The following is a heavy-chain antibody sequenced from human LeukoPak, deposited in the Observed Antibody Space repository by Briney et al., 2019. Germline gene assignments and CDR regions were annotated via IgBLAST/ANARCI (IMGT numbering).Heavy chain of an antibody. V-gene: IGHV3-30*18. D-gene: IGHD1-1*01. Sequence: PGGSLRLSCAASGFTFSSYGMHWVRQAPGKGLEWVAVISYDGSNKYYADSVKGRFTISRDNSKNTLYLQMNSLRAEDTAVYYCAKGWKWYYYGMDVWGQGTTVTVSS. CDR2: ISYDGSNK. J-gene: IGHJ6*02. CDR1: GFTFSSYG. CDR3: AKGWKWYYYGMDV.